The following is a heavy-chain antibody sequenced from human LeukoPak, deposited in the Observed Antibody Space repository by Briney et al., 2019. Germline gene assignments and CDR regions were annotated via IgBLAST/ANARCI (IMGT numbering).Heavy chain of an antibody. D-gene: IGHD6-13*01. CDR3: ARHGSSWYYFDY. V-gene: IGHV4-38-2*01. J-gene: IGHJ4*02. Sequence: SETLSLTCAVSGYSISSGYYWGWIRQPPGKGLEWIGSIYHRGSTYYNPSLKSRVTISVDTSKNQFSLRLSSVTAADTAVYYCARHGSSWYYFDYWGQGTLVTVSS. CDR1: GYSISSGYY. CDR2: IYHRGST.